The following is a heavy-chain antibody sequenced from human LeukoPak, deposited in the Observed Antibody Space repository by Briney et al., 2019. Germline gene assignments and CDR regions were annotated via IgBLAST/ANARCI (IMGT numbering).Heavy chain of an antibody. D-gene: IGHD3-3*01. Sequence: SETLSLTCAVYGGSFSGYYWSWIRQPPGKGLEWIGEINHSGSTNYNPSLKSRVTISVDTSKNQFSLKLSSVTAADTAVYYCARIMDFWSGYYTGLIHNWFDPWGQGTPVTVSS. CDR2: INHSGST. J-gene: IGHJ5*02. CDR3: ARIMDFWSGYYTGLIHNWFDP. V-gene: IGHV4-34*01. CDR1: GGSFSGYY.